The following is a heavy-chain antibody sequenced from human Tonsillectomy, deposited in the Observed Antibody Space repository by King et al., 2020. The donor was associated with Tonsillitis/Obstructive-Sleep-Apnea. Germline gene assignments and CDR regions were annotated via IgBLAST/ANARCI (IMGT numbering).Heavy chain of an antibody. CDR1: GFTFSHYA. Sequence: VQLVESGGGLVQPGGSLRLSCAASGFTFSHYAMSWVRQAPGKGLEWVSAISGSGGSTYYADAVKGRFTISRDNSKNTLYLQMNSLRAEDTAVYYCAKGVMAAHTFDYWGQGTLVTVSS. D-gene: IGHD6-13*01. CDR2: ISGSGGST. J-gene: IGHJ4*02. CDR3: AKGVMAAHTFDY. V-gene: IGHV3-23*04.